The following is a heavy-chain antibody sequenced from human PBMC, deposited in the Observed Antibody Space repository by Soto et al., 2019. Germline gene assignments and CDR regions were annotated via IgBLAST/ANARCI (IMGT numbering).Heavy chain of an antibody. CDR1: GCSISSYY. J-gene: IGHJ6*02. D-gene: IGHD3-10*01. Sequence: PXETLSLTCTVAGCSISSYYWSWIRQPAGRGLEWIGRIYTSGSTNYNPSLKSRVTMSVDTSKNQFSLKLSSVTAADTAVYYCARDLFLTYGSGSYYSYYYGMDVWGQGTTVTVSS. CDR3: ARDLFLTYGSGSYYSYYYGMDV. V-gene: IGHV4-4*07. CDR2: IYTSGST.